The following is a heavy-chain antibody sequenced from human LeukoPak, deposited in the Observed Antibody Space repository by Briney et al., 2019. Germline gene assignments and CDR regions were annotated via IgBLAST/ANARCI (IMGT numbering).Heavy chain of an antibody. J-gene: IGHJ4*02. Sequence: ASVKVSCKASGYTFTSYYMHWVRQAPGQGLEWMGIINPSGGSTSYAQKFQGRVTMTRDMSTSTVYMELSSLRSEDTAVYYCAIGSWIQLWYHWGQGTLVTVSS. CDR3: AIGSWIQLWYH. D-gene: IGHD5-18*01. CDR1: GYTFTSYY. CDR2: INPSGGST. V-gene: IGHV1-46*01.